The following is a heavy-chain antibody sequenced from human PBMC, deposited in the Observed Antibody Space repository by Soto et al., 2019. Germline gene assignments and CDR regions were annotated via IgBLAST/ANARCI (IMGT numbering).Heavy chain of an antibody. CDR1: EFTFNTYW. Sequence: EVQLVESGGGLVQPGGSLRLSCLASEFTFNTYWMNWVRQAPGRGLEWVANIKDDGSEKNYVDSVKGGFTISRDNAKYSLYLQMNSLRGEDTAVYFCARDWGTPGRGSAVGYYYHYGMDVWGQGTTVTVSS. CDR3: ARDWGTPGRGSAVGYYYHYGMDV. D-gene: IGHD6-19*01. V-gene: IGHV3-7*05. CDR2: IKDDGSEK. J-gene: IGHJ6*02.